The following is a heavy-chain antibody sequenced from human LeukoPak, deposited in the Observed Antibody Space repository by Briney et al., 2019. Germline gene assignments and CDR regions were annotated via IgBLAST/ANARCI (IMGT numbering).Heavy chain of an antibody. CDR3: ARVGGGYNTDY. J-gene: IGHJ4*02. Sequence: SETLSLTCTVSGGSISSYYWSWIRQPPGKGLEWIGYIYYSGSTNYNPSLKSRVTISVDTSKNQFSLKLSSVTAADTAVYYCARVGGGYNTDYWGQGTLVTVSS. D-gene: IGHD5-24*01. CDR1: GGSISSYY. V-gene: IGHV4-59*01. CDR2: IYYSGST.